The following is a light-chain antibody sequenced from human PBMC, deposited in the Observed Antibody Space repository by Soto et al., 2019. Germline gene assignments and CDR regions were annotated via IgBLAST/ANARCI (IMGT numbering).Light chain of an antibody. CDR3: QQYYSRPRT. CDR1: QSINTR. V-gene: IGKV1-5*01. Sequence: LHNTVSPPTVSVSRGNRVTLTCRASQSINTRLAWYQQKPGKAPKLLIYGASSLQSGVPARFSGSGSGTDFTLTISSLQPEDFATYYCQQYYSRPRTFGQGTKVDI. J-gene: IGKJ1*01. CDR2: GAS.